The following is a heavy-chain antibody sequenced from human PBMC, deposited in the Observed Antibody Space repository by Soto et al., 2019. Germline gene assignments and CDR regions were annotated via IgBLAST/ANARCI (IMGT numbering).Heavy chain of an antibody. CDR3: ARGGIAARPLGVDY. V-gene: IGHV4-31*03. Sequence: SETLSLTCTVSGGSISSGGYYWSWIRQHPGKGLEWIGYIYYSGSTYYNPSLKSRVTISVDTSKNQFSLKLSSVTAADTAVYYCARGGIAARPLGVDYWGQGTLVTVSS. CDR1: GGSISSGGYY. J-gene: IGHJ4*02. CDR2: IYYSGST. D-gene: IGHD6-6*01.